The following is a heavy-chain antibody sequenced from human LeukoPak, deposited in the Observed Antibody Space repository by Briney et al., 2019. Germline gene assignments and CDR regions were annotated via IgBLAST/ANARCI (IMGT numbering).Heavy chain of an antibody. V-gene: IGHV4-34*01. Sequence: PSETLSLTCAVYGGSFSGYYWSWIRQPPGKGLEWIGSIYYSGSTYYNPSLKSRVTISVDTSKNQFSLKLSSVTAADTAVYYCASPTTVSGLDAFDIWGQGTMVTVSS. J-gene: IGHJ3*02. CDR1: GGSFSGYY. CDR2: IYYSGST. CDR3: ASPTTVSGLDAFDI. D-gene: IGHD4-17*01.